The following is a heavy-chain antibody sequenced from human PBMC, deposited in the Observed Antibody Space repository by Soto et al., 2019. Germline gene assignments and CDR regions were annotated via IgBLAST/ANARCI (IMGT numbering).Heavy chain of an antibody. CDR3: AKFGRFDY. D-gene: IGHD3-3*01. CDR1: GSSFTTHSYY. J-gene: IGHJ4*02. Sequence: SETPSLTCIVSGSSFTTHSYYWGWFRQPPGKGLEWIGKIYSSGTSYYSTSLESRATISVDSSKNQFSLKLNSVTAADTATYYCAKFGRFDYWGQGTLVTVSS. CDR2: IYSSGTS. V-gene: IGHV4-39*05.